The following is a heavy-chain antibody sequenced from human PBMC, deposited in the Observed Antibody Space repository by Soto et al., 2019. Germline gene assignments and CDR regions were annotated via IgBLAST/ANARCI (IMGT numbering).Heavy chain of an antibody. CDR2: INWDDDK. Sequence: QITLKDSGPTLVKPTQTLTLTCTFSGFSLGTSGVGVGWIRQPPGKALEWLALINWDDDKRYSPSLNSRLTITKDTSKNHVVLTMINMDPVDTATYYCAHSRPPRLLDYWGQGTLVTVSS. CDR1: GFSLGTSGVG. D-gene: IGHD6-6*01. CDR3: AHSRPPRLLDY. J-gene: IGHJ4*02. V-gene: IGHV2-5*02.